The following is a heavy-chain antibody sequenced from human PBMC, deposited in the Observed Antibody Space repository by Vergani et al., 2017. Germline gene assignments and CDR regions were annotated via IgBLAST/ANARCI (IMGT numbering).Heavy chain of an antibody. Sequence: QLQLQESGPGLVKPSETLSLTCTVSGGSISSSSYYWGWIRQPPGKGLEWIGSIYYSGSTYYNPSLKSRVTISVDTSNNQFSLKLSSVTAADTAVYYCARLVVVVVAATPNWFDPWGQGTLVTVSS. CDR3: ARLVVVVVAATPNWFDP. CDR2: IYYSGST. D-gene: IGHD2-15*01. V-gene: IGHV4-39*01. J-gene: IGHJ5*02. CDR1: GGSISSSSYY.